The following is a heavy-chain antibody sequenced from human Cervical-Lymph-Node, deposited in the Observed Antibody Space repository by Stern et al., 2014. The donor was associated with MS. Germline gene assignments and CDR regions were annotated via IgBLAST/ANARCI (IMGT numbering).Heavy chain of an antibody. Sequence: QVQLVQSGAEIKKPGSSVKVSCKASGGTFTNIPISWVRQAPGQGLEWMGGFTPLFGTANYRHTFQGRVTITADKLTSTVYMELSGLTFDDTAIYYCAASVGTRPTYFYYYGMDVWGQGTAVAVSS. CDR3: AASVGTRPTYFYYYGMDV. CDR2: FTPLFGTA. D-gene: IGHD3-9*01. V-gene: IGHV1-69*06. CDR1: GGTFTNIP. J-gene: IGHJ6*02.